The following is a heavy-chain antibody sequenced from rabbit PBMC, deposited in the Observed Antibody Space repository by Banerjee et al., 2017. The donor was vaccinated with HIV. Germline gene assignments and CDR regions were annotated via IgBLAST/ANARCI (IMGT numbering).Heavy chain of an antibody. CDR2: INGGSSGNT. Sequence: QEQLVESGGGLGQPEGSLTLTCTASGFSFSASYYMYWVRQAPGKGLEWIGCINGGSSGNTVYATWAKGRFTISKTSWTTVTLQMTSLTAADTATYFCARDLAGVIGWNLNLWGPGTLVTVS. CDR1: GFSFSASYY. D-gene: IGHD4-1*01. CDR3: ARDLAGVIGWNLNL. J-gene: IGHJ4*01. V-gene: IGHV1S45*01.